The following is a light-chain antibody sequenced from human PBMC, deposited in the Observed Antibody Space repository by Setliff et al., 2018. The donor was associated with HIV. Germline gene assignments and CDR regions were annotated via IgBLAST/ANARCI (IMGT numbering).Light chain of an antibody. V-gene: IGLV2-14*03. CDR3: SSYTSTTPLYV. Sequence: ALTQPASVSGSPGQSITISCTGTSSDVGGYNYVSWYQQHPGKAPQLMISDVTNRPSGVSNRFSGSKSGNTASLTISGLQAEDEADYYCSSYTSTTPLYVFGPGTKVTV. CDR1: SSDVGGYNY. J-gene: IGLJ1*01. CDR2: DVT.